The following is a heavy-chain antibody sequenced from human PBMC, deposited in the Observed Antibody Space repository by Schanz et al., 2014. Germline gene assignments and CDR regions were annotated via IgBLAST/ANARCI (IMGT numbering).Heavy chain of an antibody. CDR1: GYSFTSYG. D-gene: IGHD2-15*01. Sequence: QAQLVQSGGEVKKPGASLKVSCKASGYSFTSYGFSWVRQAPGQGLEWMGWISPNSGKTNFAQNFQGRVTMTTDTSTTTAYMELRSLRSDDTAVYYCARGGDYIVVLVAVTREYYYHAMDVWGQGTTVTVSS. CDR2: ISPNSGKT. J-gene: IGHJ6*02. CDR3: ARGGDYIVVLVAVTREYYYHAMDV. V-gene: IGHV1-18*01.